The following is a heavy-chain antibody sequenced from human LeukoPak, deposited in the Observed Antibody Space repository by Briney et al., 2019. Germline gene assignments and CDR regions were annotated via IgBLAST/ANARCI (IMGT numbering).Heavy chain of an antibody. CDR1: GFTFSSYA. CDR2: ISYDGSNK. V-gene: IGHV3-30-3*01. CDR3: ARDLVPGGRHDAFDI. Sequence: PGRSLRLSCAASGFTFSSYAMHWVRQAPGKGLEWVAVISYDGSNKYYADSVKGRFTISRDNSKNTLYLQMNSLRAEDTAVYYCARDLVPGGRHDAFDIWGQGTMVTVSS. J-gene: IGHJ3*02. D-gene: IGHD1-26*01.